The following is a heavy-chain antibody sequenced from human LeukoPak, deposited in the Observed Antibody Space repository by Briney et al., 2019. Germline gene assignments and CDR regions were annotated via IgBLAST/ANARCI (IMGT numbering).Heavy chain of an antibody. V-gene: IGHV3-23*01. D-gene: IGHD4/OR15-4a*01. CDR2: ISSSGYST. CDR1: GFTFSSYA. J-gene: IGHJ4*02. CDR3: ARRAGAYSHPYDY. Sequence: GGSLRLSCAASGFTFSSYAMTWVRQAPGKGLEWVSTISSSGYSTYYADSVKGRFTISRDNSKNTLYLQLNSLRAEDTAVYYCARRAGAYSHPYDYWGQGTLITVSS.